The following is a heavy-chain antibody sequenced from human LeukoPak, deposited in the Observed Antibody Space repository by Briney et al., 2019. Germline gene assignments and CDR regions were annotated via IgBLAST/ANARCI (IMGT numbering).Heavy chain of an antibody. Sequence: GGSLRLSCAASGFTFSSYIMNWVRQAPGKGLEWVASISRNSTYIHYADSVKGRFTISRDNARNSLFLQMNSLRAEDTAIYYCASDEGNYFDYWGQGTLVTVSS. CDR2: ISRNSTYI. CDR1: GFTFSSYI. V-gene: IGHV3-21*01. J-gene: IGHJ4*02. CDR3: ASDEGNYFDY.